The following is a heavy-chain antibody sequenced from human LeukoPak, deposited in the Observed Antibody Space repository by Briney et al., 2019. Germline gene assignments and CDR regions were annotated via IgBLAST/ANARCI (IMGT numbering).Heavy chain of an antibody. D-gene: IGHD6-19*01. V-gene: IGHV4-59*01. CDR2: IYYSGST. J-gene: IGHJ4*02. Sequence: SETLSLTCTVSGGSISSYYWSWIRQPPGKGLEWIGYIYYSGSTNYNPSLKSRVTISVDTSKNQFSLKLSSVTAADTAVYYCVRVSGSGWFPFDYWGQGTLVTVSS. CDR3: VRVSGSGWFPFDY. CDR1: GGSISSYY.